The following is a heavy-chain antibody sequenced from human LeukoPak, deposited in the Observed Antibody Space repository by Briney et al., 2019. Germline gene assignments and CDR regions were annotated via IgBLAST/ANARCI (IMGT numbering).Heavy chain of an antibody. CDR1: GFTFSSYA. J-gene: IGHJ4*02. D-gene: IGHD3-10*01. CDR2: IPVSGDSA. V-gene: IGHV3-23*01. CDR3: AGGSFEY. Sequence: PGGSLRLSCAASGFTFSSYALGWVRQAPGRGLEWVSGIPVSGDSAYYADSVKGRFTFSRDDSTNTLYLQMSSLRDEDTAVYYCAGGSFEYWGQGTLVTVSA.